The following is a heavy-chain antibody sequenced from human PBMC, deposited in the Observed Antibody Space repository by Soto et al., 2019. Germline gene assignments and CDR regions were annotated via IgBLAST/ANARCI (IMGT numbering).Heavy chain of an antibody. J-gene: IGHJ4*02. CDR2: IIPIFGTA. CDR1: GGTFSSYA. V-gene: IGHV1-69*13. CDR3: ARGIAAAGANPFDY. D-gene: IGHD6-13*01. Sequence: GASVKVSCKASGGTFSSYAISWVRQAPGQGLEWMGGIIPIFGTANYAQKFQGRVTITADESTSTAYMELSSLRSEDTAVYYCARGIAAAGANPFDYWGQGALVTVSS.